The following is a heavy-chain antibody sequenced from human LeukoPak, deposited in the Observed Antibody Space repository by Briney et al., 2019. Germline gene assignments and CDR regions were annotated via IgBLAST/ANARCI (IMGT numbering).Heavy chain of an antibody. V-gene: IGHV3-7*05. CDR2: INQDGSEK. J-gene: IGHJ6*02. CDR1: GFIYNSFW. Sequence: PGGSLRLSCAASGFIYNSFWMGWVRQAPGKGLEWVANINQDGSEKYYVDSVKGRFTISRDNAKNSLHLQMNSLRAEDTAVYYCARDDYYGMDVWGQGTTVTVTS. CDR3: ARDDYYGMDV.